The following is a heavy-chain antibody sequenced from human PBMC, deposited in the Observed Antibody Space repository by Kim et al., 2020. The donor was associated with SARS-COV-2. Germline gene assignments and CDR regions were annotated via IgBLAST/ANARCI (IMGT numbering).Heavy chain of an antibody. V-gene: IGHV3-33*01. CDR2: IWYDGSNK. CDR1: GFTFSSYG. D-gene: IGHD3-10*01. Sequence: GGSLRLSCAASGFTFSSYGMHWVRQAPGKGLEWVAVIWYDGSNKYYADSVKGRFTISRDNSKNTLYLQMNSLRAEDTAVYYCARDRDYYGSGIPLQHWGQGTLVTVSS. CDR3: ARDRDYYGSGIPLQH. J-gene: IGHJ1*01.